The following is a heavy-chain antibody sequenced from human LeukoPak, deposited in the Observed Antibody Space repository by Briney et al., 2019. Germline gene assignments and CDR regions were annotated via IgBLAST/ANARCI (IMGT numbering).Heavy chain of an antibody. D-gene: IGHD5-18*01. CDR1: GFTVSSNY. CDR2: IYSGGST. CDR3: ARGPDTAMVTDFGYFDY. Sequence: GGSLRLSCAASGFTVSSNYMSWVRQAPGEGLEWVSVIYSGGSTYCADSVKGRVTISRDNSKNTLYLQMNSLRAEDTAVYYCARGPDTAMVTDFGYFDYWGQGTLVTVSS. J-gene: IGHJ4*02. V-gene: IGHV3-66*01.